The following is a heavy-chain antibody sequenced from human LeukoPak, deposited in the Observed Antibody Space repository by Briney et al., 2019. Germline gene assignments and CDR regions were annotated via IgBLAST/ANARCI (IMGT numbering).Heavy chain of an antibody. D-gene: IGHD2-2*01. CDR3: ARDGAYCSSTSCYSYYYYYYYMDV. V-gene: IGHV1-69*13. Sequence: ASVKVSYKASGYTFTSYAISWVRQAPGQGLEWMGGIIPIFGTANYAQKFQGRVTITADESTSTAYMELSSLRSEDTAVYYCARDGAYCSSTSCYSYYYYYYYMDVWGKGTTVTVSS. CDR1: GYTFTSYA. J-gene: IGHJ6*03. CDR2: IIPIFGTA.